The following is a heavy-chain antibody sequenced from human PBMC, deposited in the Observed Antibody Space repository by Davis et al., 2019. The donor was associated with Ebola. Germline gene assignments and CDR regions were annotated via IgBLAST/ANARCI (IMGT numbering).Heavy chain of an antibody. CDR2: ISGSGGST. CDR3: AKDGGTYDILTGPRASY. CDR1: GFTFSSYA. Sequence: GESLKISCAASGFTFSSYAMSWVRQAPGKGLEWVSAISGSGGSTYYADSVKGRFTISRDNSKNTLYLQMNSLRAEDTDVYYCAKDGGTYDILTGPRASYWGQGTLVTVSS. V-gene: IGHV3-23*01. J-gene: IGHJ4*02. D-gene: IGHD3-9*01.